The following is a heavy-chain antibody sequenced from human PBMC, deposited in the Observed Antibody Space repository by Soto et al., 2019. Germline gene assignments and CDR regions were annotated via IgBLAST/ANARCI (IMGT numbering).Heavy chain of an antibody. Sequence: GGSLRLSCAASGFTFSSYSMNWVRQAPGKGLEWVSSISSSSSYIYYADSVKGRFTISRDNAQKSLYLQMNSLRAEDTAVYYCARSYCSNGVCYGGGDYWAQGTLVTVSS. CDR3: ARSYCSNGVCYGGGDY. J-gene: IGHJ4*02. CDR2: ISSSSSYI. CDR1: GFTFSSYS. D-gene: IGHD2-8*01. V-gene: IGHV3-21*01.